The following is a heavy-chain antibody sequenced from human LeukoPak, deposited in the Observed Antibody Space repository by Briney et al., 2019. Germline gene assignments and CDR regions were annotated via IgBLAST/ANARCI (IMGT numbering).Heavy chain of an antibody. CDR3: ATGSSSAGTRSLVAQRLPP. CDR2: INPNSGGT. J-gene: IGHJ5*02. D-gene: IGHD6-13*01. CDR1: GYTFTGYY. V-gene: IGHV1-2*06. Sequence: ASVKVSCKASGYTFTGYYMHWVRQAPGQGLEWMGRINPNSGGTDYAQNFQGRVTITRDTSISTAYMELSRLRSDDTAVYYCATGSSSAGTRSLVAQRLPPWAPGTLVTVSS.